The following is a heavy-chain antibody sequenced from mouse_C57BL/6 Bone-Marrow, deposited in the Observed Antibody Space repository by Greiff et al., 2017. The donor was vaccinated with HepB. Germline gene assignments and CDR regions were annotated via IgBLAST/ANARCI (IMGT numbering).Heavy chain of an antibody. D-gene: IGHD2-1*01. J-gene: IGHJ4*01. CDR3: ASNYLYYAMDY. Sequence: QVQLQQSGAELARPGASVKLSCKASGYTFTSYGISWVKQRPGQGLEWIGEIYPRSGNTYYNEKFKGKATLTADKSSSTAYMELRSLTSEDSAVYFCASNYLYYAMDYWGQGTSVTVSS. CDR1: GYTFTSYG. V-gene: IGHV1-81*01. CDR2: IYPRSGNT.